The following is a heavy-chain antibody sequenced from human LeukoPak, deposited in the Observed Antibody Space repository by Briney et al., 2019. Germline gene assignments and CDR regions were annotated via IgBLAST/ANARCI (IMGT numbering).Heavy chain of an antibody. V-gene: IGHV6-1*01. CDR2: RFYRSKWYY. Sequence: SQTLSLTCAISGDSVSNDAAWNWIRQSPSRGLEWLGRRFYRSKWYYDSAVSVKSRITINPDTSKNQFSLQLNSVTPEDTAVYYCARENTLVRGTRNPFDYWGRGTLVTVSS. D-gene: IGHD3-10*01. J-gene: IGHJ4*02. CDR3: ARENTLVRGTRNPFDY. CDR1: GDSVSNDAA.